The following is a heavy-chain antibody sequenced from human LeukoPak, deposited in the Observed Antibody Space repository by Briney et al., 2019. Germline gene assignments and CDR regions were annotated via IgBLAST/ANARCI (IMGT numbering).Heavy chain of an antibody. CDR1: GGSISSYY. CDR2: MYYSGRT. J-gene: IGHJ4*02. CDR3: ARGLLVAATYFDY. D-gene: IGHD2-15*01. Sequence: SETLSLTCTVSGGSISSYYWSWIRQPPGKGLEWIGYMYYSGRTNYNPSLKSRVTISVDTSKNQFSLKLSSVTAADTAVYYCARGLLVAATYFDYWGQGTLVTVSS. V-gene: IGHV4-59*08.